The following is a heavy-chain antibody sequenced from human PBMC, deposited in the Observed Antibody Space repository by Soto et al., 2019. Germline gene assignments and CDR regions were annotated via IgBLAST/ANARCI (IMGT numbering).Heavy chain of an antibody. D-gene: IGHD3-9*01. V-gene: IGHV3-73*01. CDR3: SRDDSDWFFN. J-gene: IGHJ4*02. Sequence: PGGSLRLSCAASGFTFSDHYMEWVRQASGKGLEWLGRIGSKGETYATAYTASVKGRFTISRDDSKNTAYLQMNSLESEDTAVYYCSRDDSDWFFNWGRGTLVTVSS. CDR2: IGSKGETYAT. CDR1: GFTFSDHY.